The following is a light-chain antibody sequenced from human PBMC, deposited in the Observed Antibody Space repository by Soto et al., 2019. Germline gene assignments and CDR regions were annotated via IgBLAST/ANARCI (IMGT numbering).Light chain of an antibody. CDR1: QDISNY. CDR2: DAS. V-gene: IGKV1-33*01. Sequence: DLQMTQSPSSLSASVGDRVTITCQASQDISNYLNWYQQKPGKAPKLLIYDASNLETGVPSRFSGSGSGTDFTFTINSLQPEDIATYYCQQYDNLLPYTFGQGTKLEIK. J-gene: IGKJ2*01. CDR3: QQYDNLLPYT.